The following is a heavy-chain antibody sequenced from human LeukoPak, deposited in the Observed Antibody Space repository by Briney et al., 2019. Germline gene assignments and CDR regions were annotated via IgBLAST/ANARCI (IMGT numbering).Heavy chain of an antibody. CDR2: IYYSGST. J-gene: IGHJ4*02. CDR3: AREGGGDYVEK. D-gene: IGHD4-17*01. Sequence: PSETLSLTCTVPGGSISSSSYYWGWIRQPPGKGLEWIGSIYYSGSTYYNPSLKSRVTISVDTSKNQFSLKLSSVTAADTAVYYCAREGGGDYVEKWGQGTLVTVSS. CDR1: GGSISSSSYY. V-gene: IGHV4-39*02.